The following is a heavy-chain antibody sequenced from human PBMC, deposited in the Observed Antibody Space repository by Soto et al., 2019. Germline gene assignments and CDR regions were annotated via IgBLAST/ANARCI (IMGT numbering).Heavy chain of an antibody. CDR3: VRATTDFWSGYFYY. V-gene: IGHV4-59*08. CDR1: GGSISSYY. CDR2: IYYIGST. Sequence: PSETLSLTCTVSGGSISSYYWSWIRQPPGKGLEWIGYIYYIGSTNYNPSLKSRVTISVDTSKNQFSLKLSSVTAADTAVYYCVRATTDFWSGYFYYWGQGTLVTVSS. D-gene: IGHD3-3*01. J-gene: IGHJ4*02.